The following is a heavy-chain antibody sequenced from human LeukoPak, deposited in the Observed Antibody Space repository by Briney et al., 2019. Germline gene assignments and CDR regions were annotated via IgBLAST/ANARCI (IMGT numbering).Heavy chain of an antibody. CDR2: IWYDGSNK. D-gene: IGHD1-26*01. CDR3: AREKGGSPMYNYYGMDV. Sequence: PGGSLRLSCAASGFTFSSYGMHWVRQAPGKGLEWVAVIWYDGSNKYYADSVKSRFTISRDNSKNTLYLQMNSLRAEDTAVYYCAREKGGSPMYNYYGMDVWGQGTTVTVSS. CDR1: GFTFSSYG. V-gene: IGHV3-33*01. J-gene: IGHJ6*02.